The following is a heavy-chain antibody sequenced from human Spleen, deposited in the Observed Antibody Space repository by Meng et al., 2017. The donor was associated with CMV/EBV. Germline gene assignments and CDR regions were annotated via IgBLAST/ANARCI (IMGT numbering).Heavy chain of an antibody. CDR1: GITITSHW. J-gene: IGHJ4*02. CDR2: INRDGSST. CDR3: AREGLLVGDPFDY. Sequence: GGSLRLSCAVSGITITSHWMHWVRQVPGRGLVWVSRINRDGSSTAYADSVKGRFTISRDNTKNTLHLQMNSLRAEDSAVYYCAREGLLVGDPFDYWGQGILVTVS. D-gene: IGHD1-26*01. V-gene: IGHV3-74*03.